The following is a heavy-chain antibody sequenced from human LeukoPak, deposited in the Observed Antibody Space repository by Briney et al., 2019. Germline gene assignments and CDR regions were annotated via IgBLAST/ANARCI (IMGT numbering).Heavy chain of an antibody. J-gene: IGHJ4*02. CDR3: ARDRGDGYNSGYFEY. Sequence: SETLSLTCTVSDGSIRSYYWSWLRQPAGKGLEWIGRIYTSGSTTYNPSLKSRVTISVDTSKNQFSLKLSSVTAADTAVYYCARDRGDGYNSGYFEYWGQGTLVTVSS. D-gene: IGHD5-24*01. CDR2: IYTSGST. V-gene: IGHV4-4*07. CDR1: DGSIRSYY.